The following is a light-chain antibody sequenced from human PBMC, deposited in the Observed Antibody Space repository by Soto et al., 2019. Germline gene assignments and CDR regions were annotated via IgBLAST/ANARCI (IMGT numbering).Light chain of an antibody. CDR3: RAYTSSSTLWV. V-gene: IGLV2-14*01. CDR2: EVS. J-gene: IGLJ3*02. CDR1: SSDVGGYNY. Sequence: QSALTQPASVSGSPGQSITISCTGTSSDVGGYNYVSWYQQHPGKAPKLMIYEVSNRPSGVSNRFSGSKSGNTASLTLSGLQAEDEADYDCRAYTSSSTLWVFGGGTKLTVL.